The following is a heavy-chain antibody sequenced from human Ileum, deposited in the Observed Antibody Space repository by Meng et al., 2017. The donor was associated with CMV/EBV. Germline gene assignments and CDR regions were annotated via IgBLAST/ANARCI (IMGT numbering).Heavy chain of an antibody. V-gene: IGHV1-69*08. D-gene: IGHD2-21*01. J-gene: IGHJ4*02. Sequence: YTISWVQQAPGQGLEWMGRLIPLVGTITYAQRFQGRLTITADMSMTTAYMDLSSLTSEDTAVYYCALFPTTPTDYHDWGGRYKNFDFWGQGTLVTVSS. CDR3: ALFPTTPTDYHDWGGRYKNFDF. CDR1: YT. CDR2: LIPLVGTI.